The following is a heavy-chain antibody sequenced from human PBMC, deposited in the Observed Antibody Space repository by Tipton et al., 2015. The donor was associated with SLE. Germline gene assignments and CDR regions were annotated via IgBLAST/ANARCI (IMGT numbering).Heavy chain of an antibody. Sequence: TLSLTCAVSDYSISSSNWWGWIRQPPGKGLEWIGYIYYSGSNYYNPSLKSRVTMSVDTSKNQFSLKLSSVTAVDTAAYYCVRNLGSGSSVLGAFDIWGQGTMVTVSS. CDR1: DYSISSSNW. CDR2: IYYSGSN. V-gene: IGHV4-28*01. CDR3: VRNLGSGSSVLGAFDI. D-gene: IGHD1-26*01. J-gene: IGHJ3*02.